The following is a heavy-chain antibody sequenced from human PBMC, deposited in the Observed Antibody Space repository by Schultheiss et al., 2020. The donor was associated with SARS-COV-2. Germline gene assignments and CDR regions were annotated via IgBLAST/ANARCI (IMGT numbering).Heavy chain of an antibody. Sequence: GESLKISCAASRFSFSSYSMHWVRQAPGKGLEWVAVISYDGSNKYYADSVKGRFTISRDNAKNSLYLQMDSLRAEDTAVYYCARTWERFTIFGDWGQGMLVTVSS. J-gene: IGHJ4*01. CDR2: ISYDGSNK. CDR3: ARTWERFTIFGD. CDR1: RFSFSSYS. V-gene: IGHV3-30-3*01. D-gene: IGHD3-3*01.